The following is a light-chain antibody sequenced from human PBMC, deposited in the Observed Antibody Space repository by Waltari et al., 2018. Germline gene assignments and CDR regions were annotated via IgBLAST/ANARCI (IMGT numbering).Light chain of an antibody. CDR3: QQYESLPYT. J-gene: IGKJ2*01. CDR1: QDISNF. CDR2: DAS. Sequence: DIQMTQSPSSVSASVGDRVTITCQASQDISNFLSWYQHKAGKAPKRLIFDASKMQTGVPYKFGGGGSGTDFTFTIDSLQPEDVATYYCQQYESLPYTFGQGTKVEI. V-gene: IGKV1-33*01.